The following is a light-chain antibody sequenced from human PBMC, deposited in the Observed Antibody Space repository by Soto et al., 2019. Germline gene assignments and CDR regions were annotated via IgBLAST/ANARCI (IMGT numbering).Light chain of an antibody. CDR2: AAS. CDR3: LQDYNYPWT. J-gene: IGKJ1*01. CDR1: QGIRND. Sequence: AIQMTQSPSSLSASVGDRVTMTCRSSQGIRNDLGWYQQKPGKAPKLLIYAASSLQSGVPSRFSGSGSGTDFTLTISSLQPEDFATYYCLQDYNYPWTFGQGTKADIK. V-gene: IGKV1-6*01.